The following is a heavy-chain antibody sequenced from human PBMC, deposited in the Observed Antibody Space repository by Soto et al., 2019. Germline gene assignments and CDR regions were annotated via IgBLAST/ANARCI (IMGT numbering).Heavy chain of an antibody. Sequence: ASVKVSCKASGYTFTSYGISWVRQAPGQGLEWMGWISAYNGNTNYAQKLQGRVTMTTDTSTSTAYMELRSLRSDDTAVYYCARDNLCRLQTSPFDYWGQGTLVTVSS. CDR3: ARDNLCRLQTSPFDY. CDR2: ISAYNGNT. CDR1: GYTFTSYG. V-gene: IGHV1-18*04. D-gene: IGHD2-21*01. J-gene: IGHJ4*02.